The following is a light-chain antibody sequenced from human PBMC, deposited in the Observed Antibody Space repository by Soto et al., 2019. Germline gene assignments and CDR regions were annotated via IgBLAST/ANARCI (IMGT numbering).Light chain of an antibody. CDR2: EVT. Sequence: QSALTQPPSASGSPGQSVTISCTGTSSDVGAYKYVSWYQQYPGKAPKLMIYEVTKRPSGVPDRFSGSKSGNTASLTVSGLQAEAEADYYCTLYVGNDIWVFGGGTKVTVL. J-gene: IGLJ3*02. V-gene: IGLV2-8*01. CDR1: SSDVGAYKY. CDR3: TLYVGNDIWV.